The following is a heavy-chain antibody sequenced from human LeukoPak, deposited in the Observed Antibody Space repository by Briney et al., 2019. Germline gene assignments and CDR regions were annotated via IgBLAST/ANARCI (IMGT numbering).Heavy chain of an antibody. CDR3: ATPLRYPFDY. CDR1: GCSISRSSYY. J-gene: IGHJ4*02. Sequence: SETLSLTCTVSGCSISRSSYYLGWIRQPPGKGLEWIGSIYYSGSTYYNPSLKSRVTISVDTSKNQFSLKLSSVTAADTAVYYCATPLRYPFDYWGQGTLVTVSS. CDR2: IYYSGST. V-gene: IGHV4-39*01. D-gene: IGHD2-2*02.